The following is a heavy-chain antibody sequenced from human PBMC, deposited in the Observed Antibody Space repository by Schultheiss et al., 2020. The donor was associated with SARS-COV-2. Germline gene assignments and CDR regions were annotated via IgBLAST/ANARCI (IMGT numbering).Heavy chain of an antibody. CDR2: IYWDDDK. CDR1: GFSLSTSGVG. D-gene: IGHD1-14*01. J-gene: IGHJ4*02. Sequence: SGPTLVKPTQTLTLTCTFSGFSLSTSGVGVGWIRQPPGKALEWLALIYWDDDKRYSPSLKSRLTITKDTSKNQVVLTMTNMDPVDTATYYCARLSTSRKNFDYWGQGTLVTVSS. V-gene: IGHV2-5*02. CDR3: ARLSTSRKNFDY.